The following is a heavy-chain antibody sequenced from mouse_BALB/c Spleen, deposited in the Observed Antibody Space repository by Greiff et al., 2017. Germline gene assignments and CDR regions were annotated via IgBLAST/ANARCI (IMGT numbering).Heavy chain of an antibody. CDR1: GYTFTSYY. Sequence: QVQLKESGAELVKPGASVKLSCKASGYTFTSYYMYWVKQRPGQGLEWIGEINPSNGGTNFNEKFKSKATLTVDKSSSTAYMQLSSLTSEDSAVYYCTSGAYWGQGTLVTVSA. V-gene: IGHV1S81*02. J-gene: IGHJ3*01. CDR2: INPSNGGT. CDR3: TSGAY.